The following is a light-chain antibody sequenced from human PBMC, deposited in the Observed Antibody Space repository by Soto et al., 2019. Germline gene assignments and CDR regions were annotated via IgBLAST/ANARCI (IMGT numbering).Light chain of an antibody. Sequence: QSALTQPASVSGSPGQSITISCSGTSSDVGGYNYVSWYQQHPGNAPKLMIYDVSNRPSGVSNRFSGSESGNTASLTISGLQAEDEADYYCSSYTGSTTLVLFGGGTKVTVL. CDR3: SSYTGSTTLVL. V-gene: IGLV2-14*01. J-gene: IGLJ2*01. CDR2: DVS. CDR1: SSDVGGYNY.